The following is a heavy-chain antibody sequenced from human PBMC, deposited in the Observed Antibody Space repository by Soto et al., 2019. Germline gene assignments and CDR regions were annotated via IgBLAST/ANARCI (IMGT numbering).Heavy chain of an antibody. CDR1: GGSLSSGGYS. CDR2: IYHSGST. V-gene: IGHV4-30-2*01. CDR3: AREDMTTVTSGSFDI. D-gene: IGHD4-17*01. Sequence: SDPLSLPCPVSGGSLSSGGYSWSWIRQPPGKGLEWIGYIYHSGSTYYNPSLKSRVTISVDRSKNQFSLKLSSVTAADTAVYYCAREDMTTVTSGSFDIWGQGTMVTVSS. J-gene: IGHJ3*02.